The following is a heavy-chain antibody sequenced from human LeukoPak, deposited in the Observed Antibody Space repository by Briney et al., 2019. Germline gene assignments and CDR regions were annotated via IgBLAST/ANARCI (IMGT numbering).Heavy chain of an antibody. CDR3: ARDLWNFYDDSGYNRDFDS. Sequence: ASVKVSCTATSRISWVRQAPGQGLEWMGWIGTYGGDTYYAQKFQGRITVTTDTSTSTVYIELRNLRSDDTAVYYCARDLWNFYDDSGYNRDFDSWGQGTLVTVSS. CDR1: TSR. D-gene: IGHD3-22*01. J-gene: IGHJ5*01. CDR2: IGTYGGDT. V-gene: IGHV1-18*01.